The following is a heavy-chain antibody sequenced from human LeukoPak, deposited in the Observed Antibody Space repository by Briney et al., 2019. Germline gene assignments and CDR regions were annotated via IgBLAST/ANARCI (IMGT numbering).Heavy chain of an antibody. D-gene: IGHD3-3*01. CDR1: GYTFTSYD. CDR2: MNPNSGNT. CDR3: ARVQGSGRWDFWSGYHGPYYYYGMDV. J-gene: IGHJ6*02. V-gene: IGHV1-8*01. Sequence: ASVKVSCKASGYTFTSYDINWVRQATGQGLEWMGWMNPNSGNTGYAQKFQGRVTMTRNTSISTAYMELSSLRSEDTAVYYCARVQGSGRWDFWSGYHGPYYYYGMDVWGQGTTVTVSS.